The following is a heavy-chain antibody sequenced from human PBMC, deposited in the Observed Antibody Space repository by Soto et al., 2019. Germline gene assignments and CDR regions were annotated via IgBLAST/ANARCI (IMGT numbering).Heavy chain of an antibody. CDR1: GYTFTSYG. CDR3: ARIERRYYGSGTYYPFDY. D-gene: IGHD3-10*01. J-gene: IGHJ4*02. CDR2: ISAYNGNT. Sequence: QVQLVQSGAEVKKPGASVKVSCKASGYTFTSYGISWVRQAPGQGLEWMGWISAYNGNTNYAQQLQGRINMTTDTSTKTAYMELRSLRSDDTAVYYCARIERRYYGSGTYYPFDYWGQGTLVTVSS. V-gene: IGHV1-18*01.